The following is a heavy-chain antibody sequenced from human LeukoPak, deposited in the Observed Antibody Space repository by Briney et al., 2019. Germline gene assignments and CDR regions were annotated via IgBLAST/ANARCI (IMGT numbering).Heavy chain of an antibody. V-gene: IGHV1-69*13. Sequence: SVKVSCKASGGTFSSYAISWARQAPGQGLEWMGGIIPIFGTANYAQKFQGRVTITADESTSTAYMELSSLRSEDTAVYYCARHSGPKYWFDPWGQGTLVTVSS. D-gene: IGHD2-15*01. J-gene: IGHJ5*02. CDR2: IIPIFGTA. CDR1: GGTFSSYA. CDR3: ARHSGPKYWFDP.